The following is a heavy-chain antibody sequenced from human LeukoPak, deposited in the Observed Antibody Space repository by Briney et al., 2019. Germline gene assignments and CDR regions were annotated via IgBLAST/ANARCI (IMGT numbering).Heavy chain of an antibody. J-gene: IGHJ4*02. CDR2: VNLQGST. D-gene: IGHD2-2*01. Sequence: SGTLPLTCGVSGGSITNTNYWTWVRQPPGKGLEWIGEVNLQGSTNYNPSLMGRVAISVDTSENHISLQLTSVTAADTAVYYCARDADTSSHFDYWGQGTLVTVSS. CDR3: ARDADTSSHFDY. V-gene: IGHV4-4*02. CDR1: GGSITNTNY.